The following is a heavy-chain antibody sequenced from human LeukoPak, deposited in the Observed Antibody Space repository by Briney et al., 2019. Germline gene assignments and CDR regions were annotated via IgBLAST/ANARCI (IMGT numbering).Heavy chain of an antibody. D-gene: IGHD6-19*01. CDR3: AREIWGYSSGWVD. V-gene: IGHV4-39*02. CDR1: GGSISSSNYY. J-gene: IGHJ4*02. Sequence: SETLSLTCTVSGGSISSSNYYWGWIRQPPGKGLEWIGNIYYSGTTYYNPSLKSRVTISVDTSKNQFSLQLNSVTPEDTAVYYCAREIWGYSSGWVDWGQGTLVTVSS. CDR2: IYYSGTT.